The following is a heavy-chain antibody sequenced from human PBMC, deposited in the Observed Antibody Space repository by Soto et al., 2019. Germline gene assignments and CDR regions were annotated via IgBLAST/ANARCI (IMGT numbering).Heavy chain of an antibody. CDR3: ARPRWDDSFDV. CDR1: GIFISSGNY. D-gene: IGHD1-26*01. Sequence: PSDTLSLTCAVSGIFISSGNYWGWIRKPPGKGLEWIGSIFHGGNTYYNPSLKSRVTISVDMSKNQFSLKLNSVPAADPAVYYCARPRWDDSFDVWGQGTGVTVS. J-gene: IGHJ3*01. V-gene: IGHV4-38-2*01. CDR2: IFHGGNT.